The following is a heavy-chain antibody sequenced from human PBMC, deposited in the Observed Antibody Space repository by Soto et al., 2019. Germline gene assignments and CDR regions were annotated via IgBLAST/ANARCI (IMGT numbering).Heavy chain of an antibody. CDR3: ARDHDFGMPAC. Sequence: QGQLLQSGAEVKKPGASVKVACKTSGYTFTTYGISWVRQAPGQGLEWMGWIIAYNGNTNYAQKFQGRVTVTTDPSTNPSYMELRILRSDDTAGYSGARDHDFGMPACWGQGTLVPVSS. J-gene: IGHJ4*02. D-gene: IGHD3-3*01. CDR1: GYTFTTYG. V-gene: IGHV1-18*01. CDR2: IIAYNGNT.